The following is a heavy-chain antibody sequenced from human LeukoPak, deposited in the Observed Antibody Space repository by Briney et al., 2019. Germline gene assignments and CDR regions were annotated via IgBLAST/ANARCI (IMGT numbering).Heavy chain of an antibody. J-gene: IGHJ4*02. CDR2: MNPNSGNT. V-gene: IGHV1-8*01. Sequence: ASVKVSCKASGYTFTSYDINLVRQATGQGLEWMGWMNPNSGNTGYAQKFQGRVTMARNTSISTAYMELSSLRSEDTAVYYCARAPSLGYYDSSGYVDYWGQGTPVTVSS. D-gene: IGHD3-22*01. CDR3: ARAPSLGYYDSSGYVDY. CDR1: GYTFTSYD.